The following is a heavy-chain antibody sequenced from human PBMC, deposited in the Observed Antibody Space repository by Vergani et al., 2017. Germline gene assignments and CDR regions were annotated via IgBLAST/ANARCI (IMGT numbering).Heavy chain of an antibody. D-gene: IGHD3-3*01. J-gene: IGHJ6*02. Sequence: EVQLVESGGGLVKPGGSLRLSCAASGFTFSSYSMNWVRQAPGKGLEWVSSISSSSSYIYYADSVKGRFTISRDNAKNSLYLQMNSLRAEDTAVYYCARGGYDFWSGYAGVYYYYGMDVWGQGTTVTVSS. V-gene: IGHV3-21*01. CDR1: GFTFSSYS. CDR2: ISSSSSYI. CDR3: ARGGYDFWSGYAGVYYYYGMDV.